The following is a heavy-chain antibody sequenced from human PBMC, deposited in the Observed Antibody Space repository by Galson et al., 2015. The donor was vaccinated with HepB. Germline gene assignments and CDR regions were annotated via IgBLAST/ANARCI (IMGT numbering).Heavy chain of an antibody. J-gene: IGHJ4*02. V-gene: IGHV3-30*18. Sequence: SLRLSCAASGFTFSSYGMHWVRQAPGKGLEWVAVISYDGSNKYYADSVKGRFTISRDNSKNTLYLQMNSLRAEDTAVYYCAKDSYVRCGGDCYLFDYWGQGTLVTVSS. CDR2: ISYDGSNK. D-gene: IGHD2-21*02. CDR1: GFTFSSYG. CDR3: AKDSYVRCGGDCYLFDY.